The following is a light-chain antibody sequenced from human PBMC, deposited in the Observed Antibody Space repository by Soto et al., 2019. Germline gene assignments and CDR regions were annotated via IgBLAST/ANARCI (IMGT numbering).Light chain of an antibody. J-gene: IGLJ3*02. V-gene: IGLV4-69*01. Sequence: VLTQPPSASASLVASVKLTCTLSSGHNSYAIAWHQQQPEKGPRYLMKLHSDVSHSKGDGIPARFSASSSGAERYLTCSSLQSEDADYYYCHTWSTDIRGFGGGTKCTVL. CDR3: HTWSTDIRG. CDR2: LHSDVSH. CDR1: SGHNSYA.